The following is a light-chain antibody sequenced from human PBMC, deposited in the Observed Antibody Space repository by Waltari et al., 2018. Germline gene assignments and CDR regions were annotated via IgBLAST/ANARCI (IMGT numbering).Light chain of an antibody. J-gene: IGLJ2*01. Sequence: QSALTQPASVSGSPGQSVTIFCAGTSNDVGGYNSVSWYQEHPGQAPRVIIYDVSDRPSGVSDRFSGSKSGETASLTISGLQAEDEADYYCSSQSSNDVVLFGGGTKLTVL. CDR3: SSQSSNDVVL. CDR2: DVS. CDR1: SNDVGGYNS. V-gene: IGLV2-14*01.